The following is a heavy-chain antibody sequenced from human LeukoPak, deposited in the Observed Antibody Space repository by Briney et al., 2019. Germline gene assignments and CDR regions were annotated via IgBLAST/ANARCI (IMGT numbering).Heavy chain of an antibody. D-gene: IGHD3-10*01. V-gene: IGHV4-59*12. Sequence: PSETLSLTCTVSGGSISSYYWSWIRQPPGKGLEWIGYIYYSGSTNYNPSLKSRVTISVDTSKNQFSLKLSSVTAADTAVYYCARPGILWAGDAFDIWGQGTMVTVSS. CDR2: IYYSGST. CDR3: ARPGILWAGDAFDI. J-gene: IGHJ3*02. CDR1: GGSISSYY.